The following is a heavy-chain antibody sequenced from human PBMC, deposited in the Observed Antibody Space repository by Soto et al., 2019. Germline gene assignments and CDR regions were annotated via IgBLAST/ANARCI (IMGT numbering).Heavy chain of an antibody. V-gene: IGHV1-46*01. J-gene: IGHJ4*02. CDR2: INPNGGST. Sequence: QVQLVQSGAEVKKPGASVKVSCKASGYTFTHYYIHWVRQAPGQGLEWMGIINPNGGSTTYAQKFRAGFTMTRDTSTSTVYMELSSLRSEDSAVYYCATSVNSXXXXDXWGQXTLVTVSS. CDR3: ATSVNSXXXXDX. CDR1: GYTFTHYY.